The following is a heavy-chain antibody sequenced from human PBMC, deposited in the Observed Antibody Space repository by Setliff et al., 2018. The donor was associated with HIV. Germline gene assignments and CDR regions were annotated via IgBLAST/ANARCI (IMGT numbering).Heavy chain of an antibody. D-gene: IGHD3-22*01. CDR2: IHPRDFDI. J-gene: IGHJ3*01. Sequence: VESLTISCKASGYTFTNYWTAWVRQMPGKGLEWMGIIHPRDFDIKYSQSFQGQVTISADKSLSTAYLQWNSLKASDTALYYCARLDSSGYYRSFDVWGQGTMVTVSS. V-gene: IGHV5-51*01. CDR1: GYTFTNYW. CDR3: ARLDSSGYYRSFDV.